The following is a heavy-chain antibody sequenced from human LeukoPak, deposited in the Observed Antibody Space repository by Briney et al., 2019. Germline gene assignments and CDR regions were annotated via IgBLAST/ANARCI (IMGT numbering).Heavy chain of an antibody. CDR2: IRTTAEGAKYA. D-gene: IGHD3-9*01. CDR1: GFSFTDYP. Sequence: HPGGSLRLSCATSGFSFTDYPMNWVRQAPGKGLEWISDIRTTAEGAKYAYYTDSVKCRVTISRDDGKNTLYLHMSSLRDDDTAVYYCATGLRYAFDYWGQGILVTVSS. V-gene: IGHV3-48*02. CDR3: ATGLRYAFDY. J-gene: IGHJ4*02.